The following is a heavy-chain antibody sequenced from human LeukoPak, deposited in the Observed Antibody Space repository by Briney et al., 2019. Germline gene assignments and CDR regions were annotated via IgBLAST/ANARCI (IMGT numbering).Heavy chain of an antibody. Sequence: SETLSLTCTVSGGSISSYYWSWIRQPAGKGLEWIGRIYTSGSTNYNPSLKSRVTMSVDTSKNQFSLKLSSVTAADTAVYYCARVLDDGSGYYLDYWGQGTLVTVSS. D-gene: IGHD3-22*01. V-gene: IGHV4-4*07. CDR3: ARVLDDGSGYYLDY. CDR1: GGSISSYY. CDR2: IYTSGST. J-gene: IGHJ4*02.